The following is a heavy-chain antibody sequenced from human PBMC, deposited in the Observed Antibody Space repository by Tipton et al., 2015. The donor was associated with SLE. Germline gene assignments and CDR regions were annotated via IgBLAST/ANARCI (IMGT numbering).Heavy chain of an antibody. J-gene: IGHJ5*02. CDR2: ISGSGGST. V-gene: IGHV3-23*01. CDR3: ASLRLLWFGFNWFDP. D-gene: IGHD3-10*01. Sequence: GSLRLSCAASGFTFSSYSMNWVRQAPGKGLEWASAISGSGGSTYYADSVKGRFTISRDNSKNTLYLQMNSLRAEDTAVYYCASLRLLWFGFNWFDPWGQGTLVTVSS. CDR1: GFTFSSYS.